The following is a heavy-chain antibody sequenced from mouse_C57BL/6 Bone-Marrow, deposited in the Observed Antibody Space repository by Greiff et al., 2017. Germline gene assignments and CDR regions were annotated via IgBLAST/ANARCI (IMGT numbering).Heavy chain of an antibody. Sequence: DVMLVESGGGLVKPGGSLKLSCAASGFTFRSYAMSWVRQTPEKRLEWVATISDGGSYTYYPDNVKGRFTISRDNAKNNLYLQMSHLKSEDTAMYFCARESKLRLYSMDYWGQGTSVTVSS. J-gene: IGHJ4*01. V-gene: IGHV5-4*01. CDR1: GFTFRSYA. D-gene: IGHD2-5*01. CDR2: ISDGGSYT. CDR3: ARESKLRLYSMDY.